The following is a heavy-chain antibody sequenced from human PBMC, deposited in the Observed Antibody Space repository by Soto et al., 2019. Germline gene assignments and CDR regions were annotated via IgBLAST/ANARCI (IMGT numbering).Heavy chain of an antibody. V-gene: IGHV4-34*01. Sequence: SETLSLTCAVYGWTFSGYFWSWVRQPPGKGLEWIGEIEHNGNNNINPSLKSRVTMSVDTSKNQISLTLTSVTAADTAVYYCARDFRYFPYWGQGTLVTVSS. J-gene: IGHJ4*02. CDR1: GWTFSGYF. D-gene: IGHD3-10*01. CDR3: ARDFRYFPY. CDR2: IEHNGNN.